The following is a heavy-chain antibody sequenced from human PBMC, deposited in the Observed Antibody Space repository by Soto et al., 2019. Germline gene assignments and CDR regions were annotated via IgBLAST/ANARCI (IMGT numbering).Heavy chain of an antibody. CDR3: SSSGGSHLHPGE. CDR1: GSSIITDFL. CDR2: IYHTGIT. Sequence: PSETLSLTCAVSGSSIITDFLWGWVRQTPGKGLEWIGSIYHTGITDYNPSLKSRVTLSVDASKNEFSLTLTSVTAADTAIYFCSSSGGSHLHPGEWSRGTLVTVSS. D-gene: IGHD2-15*01. V-gene: IGHV4-38-2*01. J-gene: IGHJ4*02.